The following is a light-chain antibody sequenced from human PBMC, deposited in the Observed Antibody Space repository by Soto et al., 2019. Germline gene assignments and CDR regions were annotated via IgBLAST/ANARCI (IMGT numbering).Light chain of an antibody. CDR3: QQRSNWPPT. CDR1: QSVSSY. V-gene: IGKV3-11*01. CDR2: DAS. J-gene: IGKJ1*01. Sequence: EIVLTQSPATLSLSPGERATLSCRASQSVSSYLAWYQQNPGQAPRLLIYDASNRATGIPARFSGSGSGTGFTLTISSLEPEDFAVYYCQQRSNWPPTFGQGTKVEIK.